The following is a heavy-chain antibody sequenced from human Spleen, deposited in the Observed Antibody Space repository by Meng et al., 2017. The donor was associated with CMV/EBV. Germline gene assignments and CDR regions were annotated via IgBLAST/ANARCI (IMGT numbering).Heavy chain of an antibody. CDR1: GYTFTGYY. CDR2: IYLNSGAT. CDR3: GRYNGGISDY. J-gene: IGHJ4*02. D-gene: IGHD2-8*01. V-gene: IGHV1-2*02. Sequence: ASVKVSCKASGYTFTGYYMHWARQAPGQGLEWMGWIYLNSGATDYTQKFQGRVTMTRDTSVTTSYMELSSLRSDDTAVYFCGRYNGGISDYWGQGTLVTVSS.